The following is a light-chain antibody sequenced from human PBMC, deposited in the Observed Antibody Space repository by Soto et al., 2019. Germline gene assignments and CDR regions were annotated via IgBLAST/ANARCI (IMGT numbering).Light chain of an antibody. CDR1: QSISRSD. Sequence: EIVLTQSPGTVSLSPGESATLSCRASQSISRSDLAWYQHRPGQSPRLLIYATSSRATGIPDRFSGSGSGTDFTLTITRLEPEDSAVYFCQQYTGPPTTFGQGTRLEIK. CDR2: ATS. CDR3: QQYTGPPTT. J-gene: IGKJ5*01. V-gene: IGKV3-20*01.